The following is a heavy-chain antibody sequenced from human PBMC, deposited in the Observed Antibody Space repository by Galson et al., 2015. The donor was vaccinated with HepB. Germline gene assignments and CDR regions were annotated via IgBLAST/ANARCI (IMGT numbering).Heavy chain of an antibody. CDR2: VRSEGSDK. V-gene: IGHV3-30*02. CDR3: AKDGWGSGSFYLDY. J-gene: IGHJ4*02. Sequence: SLRLSCAASGPTFSSYGMHWVRQAPGKGLEWVAFVRSEGSDKYYADSVRGRFTISRDNSKKTLYLQMNSLRAEDTAVYHCAKDGWGSGSFYLDYWGQGILVTVSS. CDR1: GPTFSSYG. D-gene: IGHD3-10*01.